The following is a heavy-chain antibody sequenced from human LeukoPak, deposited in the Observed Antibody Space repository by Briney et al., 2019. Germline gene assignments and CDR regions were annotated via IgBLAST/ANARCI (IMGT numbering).Heavy chain of an antibody. J-gene: IGHJ4*02. Sequence: GGSLRLSCAASGFTFCSYWMHWVRQAPGKGLVWVSRINSDGSSITYADSVKGRFTISRDNAKNTLYLQMNSLRVEDTAVYYCAREGRVSGYDFDCWGQGTLVTVSS. CDR1: GFTFCSYW. V-gene: IGHV3-74*03. D-gene: IGHD5-12*01. CDR2: INSDGSSI. CDR3: AREGRVSGYDFDC.